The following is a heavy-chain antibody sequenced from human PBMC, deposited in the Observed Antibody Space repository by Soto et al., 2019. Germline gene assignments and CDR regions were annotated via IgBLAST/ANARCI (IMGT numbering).Heavy chain of an antibody. V-gene: IGHV3-11*01. CDR3: ARRSTISSARHFDH. CDR1: GFTFSGDN. D-gene: IGHD2-2*01. Sequence: QVQLVESGGGLVKPGGSLRLSCAASGFTFSGDNMSWIRQAPGKGLEWVSYITSSGSNTFDAESVTGRFTISMDNTMNLLYLQMTTLTAEDTAVYYCARRSTISSARHFDHWGQGTLVTVSS. CDR2: ITSSGSNT. J-gene: IGHJ4*02.